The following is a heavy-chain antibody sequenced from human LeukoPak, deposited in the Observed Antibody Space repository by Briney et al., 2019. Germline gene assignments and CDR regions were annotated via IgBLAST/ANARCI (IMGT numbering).Heavy chain of an antibody. J-gene: IGHJ4*02. CDR1: GGSISSGGYY. CDR3: ARTVDWFVDY. CDR2: IYYSGST. D-gene: IGHD3-9*01. Sequence: SETLSLTCTVSGGSISSGGYYWSWIRQHPGKGLEWIGYIYYSGSTYYNPSLKSRVTISVDTSKNQFSLKLSSVTAADTAVYYCARTVDWFVDYWGQGTLVTLSS. V-gene: IGHV4-31*03.